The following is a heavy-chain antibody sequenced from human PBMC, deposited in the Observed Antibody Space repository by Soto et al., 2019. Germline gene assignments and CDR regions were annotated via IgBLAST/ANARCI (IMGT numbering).Heavy chain of an antibody. V-gene: IGHV3-23*01. Sequence: QTGGSLRLSCAASGFTFASYAMSWVRQSPGKGLEWVSVISGSYGTTYYADSVKGRFTISRDNSKKTLYLQMNSLRAEDTAVYYCAKSRRFGNFYYYYGMDVWGQGATVTVSS. CDR3: AKSRRFGNFYYYYGMDV. CDR1: GFTFASYA. J-gene: IGHJ6*02. CDR2: ISGSYGTT. D-gene: IGHD3-10*01.